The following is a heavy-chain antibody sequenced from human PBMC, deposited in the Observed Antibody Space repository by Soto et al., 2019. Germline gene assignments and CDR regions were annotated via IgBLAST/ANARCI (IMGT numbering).Heavy chain of an antibody. J-gene: IGHJ4*02. V-gene: IGHV3-15*07. CDR2: IKSKTDGGTT. CDR3: TTEEHRMSDKPGIAAAGPFAY. Sequence: GALRLSCAASGFTFSNAWMNWVRQAPGKGLEWVGRIKSKTDGGTTDYAAPVKGRFTISRDDSKNTLYLQMNSLKTEDTAVYNCTTEEHRMSDKPGIAAAGPFAYWGQGTPVPVSS. CDR1: GFTFSNAW. D-gene: IGHD6-13*01.